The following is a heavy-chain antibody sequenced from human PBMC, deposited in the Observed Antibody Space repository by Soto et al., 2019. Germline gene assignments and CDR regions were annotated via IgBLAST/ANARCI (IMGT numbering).Heavy chain of an antibody. CDR2: INWNSGSI. J-gene: IGHJ5*02. V-gene: IGHV3-9*01. Sequence: PGGSLRLSCAASGFTFDDYALHWVRQAPGKGLEWVSGINWNSGSIGYADSVKGRFTISRDNAKNSLYLQMNSLRAEDTAVYYCARDPSGYSYGFPNWFDPWGQGTLVTVSS. CDR1: GFTFDDYA. D-gene: IGHD5-18*01. CDR3: ARDPSGYSYGFPNWFDP.